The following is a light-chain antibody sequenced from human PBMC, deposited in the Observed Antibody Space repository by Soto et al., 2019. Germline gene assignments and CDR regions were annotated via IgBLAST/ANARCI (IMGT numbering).Light chain of an antibody. J-gene: IGLJ2*01. CDR2: IERSGSY. Sequence: QSVLTQSSSASGSLGSSVKLTCTLNSAHSTYILAWHQQQPGMAPRYLMKIERSGSYNKGSGVPDRFSGSSSGADRYLTITDLQSEDEADYYCETCDSNIPVVFGGGTKLTVL. CDR1: SAHSTYI. V-gene: IGLV4-60*03. CDR3: ETCDSNIPVV.